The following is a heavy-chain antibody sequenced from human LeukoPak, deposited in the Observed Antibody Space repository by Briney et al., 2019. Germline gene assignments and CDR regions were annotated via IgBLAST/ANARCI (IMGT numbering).Heavy chain of an antibody. D-gene: IGHD1-1*01. Sequence: SETLSLTCAVYGGSFSGYYWSWIRQPPGKGLEWIGEINHSGSTNYNPSLKSRVTISVDTSKNQFPLKLSSVTAADTAVYYCARAGLERSFDYWGQGTLVTVSS. CDR2: INHSGST. CDR3: ARAGLERSFDY. J-gene: IGHJ4*02. CDR1: GGSFSGYY. V-gene: IGHV4-34*01.